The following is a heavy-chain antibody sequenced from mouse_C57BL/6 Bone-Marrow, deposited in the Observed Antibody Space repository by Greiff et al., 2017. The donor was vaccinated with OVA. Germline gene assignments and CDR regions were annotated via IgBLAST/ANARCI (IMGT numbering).Heavy chain of an antibody. CDR2: INPNNGGT. CDR1: GYTFTDYY. J-gene: IGHJ4*01. V-gene: IGHV1-26*01. CDR3: ASIYYYGRDY. Sequence: VQLKESGPELVKPGASVKISCKASGYTFTDYYMNWVKQSHGKSLEWIGDINPNNGGTSYNQKFKGKATLTVDKSSSTAYMELRSLTSEDSAVYYCASIYYYGRDYWGQGTSVTVSS.